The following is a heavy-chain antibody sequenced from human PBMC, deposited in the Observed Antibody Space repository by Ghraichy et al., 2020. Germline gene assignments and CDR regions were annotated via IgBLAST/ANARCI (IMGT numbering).Heavy chain of an antibody. D-gene: IGHD1-26*01. CDR1: GFTFRTYW. V-gene: IGHV3-7*03. CDR3: ARAAYSGCDY. CDR2: IKEDGSLI. J-gene: IGHJ4*02. Sequence: GGSLRLSCAASGFTFRTYWMTWVRQVPGKGPEWVANIKEDGSLIYYADSVKGRFTISRDNDKDSLYLQMNSLSAEDTAVCYCARAAYSGCDYWGQGTLVSVSS.